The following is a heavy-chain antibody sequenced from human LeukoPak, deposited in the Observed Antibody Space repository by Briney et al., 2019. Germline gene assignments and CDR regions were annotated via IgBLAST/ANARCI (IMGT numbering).Heavy chain of an antibody. CDR3: ARVFSRLYLVRGVKYYFDY. J-gene: IGHJ4*02. D-gene: IGHD3-10*01. CDR1: GGSISSSSW. CDR2: IYHSGST. Sequence: PSGTLSLTCAVSGGSISSSSWWSWVRQPPGKGLEWIGEIYHSGSTNYNPSLKSRVTISVDKSKNQFSLKLSSVTAADTAVYYCARVFSRLYLVRGVKYYFDYWGQGTLVTVSS. V-gene: IGHV4-4*02.